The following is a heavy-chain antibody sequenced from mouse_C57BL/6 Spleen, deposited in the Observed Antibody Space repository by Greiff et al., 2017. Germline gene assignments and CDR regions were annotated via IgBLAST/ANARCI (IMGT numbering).Heavy chain of an antibody. CDR2: ISSGSSTI. V-gene: IGHV5-17*01. D-gene: IGHD2-3*01. J-gene: IGHJ2*01. CDR3: ARLYVGYFDF. Sequence: EVKLQESGGGLVKPGGSLKLSCAASGFTFSDYGMHWVRQAPEKGLEWVAYISSGSSTIYYADTVKGRFTISRDNAKITLFLPMTSLRSEDTALYYCARLYVGYFDFWGQGTTLTVSS. CDR1: GFTFSDYG.